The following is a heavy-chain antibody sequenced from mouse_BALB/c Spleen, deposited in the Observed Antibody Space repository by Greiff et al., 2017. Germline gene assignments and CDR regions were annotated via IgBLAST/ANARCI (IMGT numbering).Heavy chain of an antibody. CDR1: GFSLTSYG. CDR3: ARMVYPGAMDY. J-gene: IGHJ4*01. V-gene: IGHV2-9*02. Sequence: VKLVESGPGLVAPSQSLSITCTVSGFSLTSYGVHWVRQPPGKGLEWLGVIWAGGSTNYNSALMSRLSISKDNSKSQVFLKMNSLQTDDTAMYYCARMVYPGAMDYWGQGTSVTVSS. CDR2: IWAGGST. D-gene: IGHD2-1*01.